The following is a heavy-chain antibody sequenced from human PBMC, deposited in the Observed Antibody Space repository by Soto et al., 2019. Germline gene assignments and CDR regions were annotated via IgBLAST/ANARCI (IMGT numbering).Heavy chain of an antibody. CDR3: ATDKGDYGSGSSHFDY. CDR2: IWYDGSNK. D-gene: IGHD3-10*01. J-gene: IGHJ4*02. CDR1: GFTFSSYG. V-gene: IGHV3-33*03. Sequence: QVQLVESGGDVVQPGRSLRLSCAASGFTFSSYGMHWVRQAPGKGLEWVAVIWYDGSNKYSAGSVKGRFTISRDNSKNTLYLQMNSLRAEDTAVYYCATDKGDYGSGSSHFDYWGQGTLVTVSS.